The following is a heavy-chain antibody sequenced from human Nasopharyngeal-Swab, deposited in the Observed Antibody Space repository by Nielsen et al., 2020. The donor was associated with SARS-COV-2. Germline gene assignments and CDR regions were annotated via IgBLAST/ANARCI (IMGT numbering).Heavy chain of an antibody. CDR3: AKDPIAVRPPFDY. V-gene: IGHV3-23*01. J-gene: IGHJ4*02. CDR2: VSGSGGST. CDR1: GFTFSSCA. D-gene: IGHD6-6*01. Sequence: GESLKISCAASGFTFSSCAMGWVRQAPGKGLEWVSAVSGSGGSTYYADSVKGRFTISRDNSKNTLYLQMSSLRAEDTAVYSCAKDPIAVRPPFDYWGQGTLVTVSS.